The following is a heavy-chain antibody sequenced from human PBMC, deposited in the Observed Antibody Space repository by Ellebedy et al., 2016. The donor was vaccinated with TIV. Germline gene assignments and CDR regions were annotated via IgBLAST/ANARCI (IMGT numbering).Heavy chain of an antibody. CDR3: ASAGDSTGSDWYFDR. V-gene: IGHV3-23*01. CDR1: GLTFRRYA. D-gene: IGHD3-22*01. Sequence: GESLKISCAASGLTFRRYAMSWVRQAPGKGLDWVSTISGSGGSTYYADSVKGRFTISRDNSKNTLYLQMNSLRAEDTAVYYCASAGDSTGSDWYFDRWGRGTLVTVSS. J-gene: IGHJ2*01. CDR2: ISGSGGST.